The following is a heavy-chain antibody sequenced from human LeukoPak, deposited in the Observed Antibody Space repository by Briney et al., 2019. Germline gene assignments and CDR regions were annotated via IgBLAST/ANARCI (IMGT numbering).Heavy chain of an antibody. CDR2: ISYDGSNK. Sequence: PGGSLRLSCAASGFTFSSYAMHWVRQAPGKGLEWVAVISYDGSNKYYADSVKGRFTISRDNSKNTLYLQMNSLRAEDTAVYYCAREFRGSGWSYYYYYMDVWGKGTTVTVSS. D-gene: IGHD6-19*01. J-gene: IGHJ6*03. CDR3: AREFRGSGWSYYYYYMDV. V-gene: IGHV3-30*04. CDR1: GFTFSSYA.